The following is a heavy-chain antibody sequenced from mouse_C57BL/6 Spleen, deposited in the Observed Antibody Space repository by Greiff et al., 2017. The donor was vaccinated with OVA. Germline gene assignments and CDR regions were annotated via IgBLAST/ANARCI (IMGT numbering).Heavy chain of an antibody. CDR3: ARTDGNYVGYFDV. J-gene: IGHJ1*03. Sequence: EVQLQESGPELVKPGASVKIPCKASGYTFTDYNMDWVKQSHGKSLEWSGDINPNNGGPISNKKFKGKATVNVDKSSSTSYMELRSRTSEDTAVYYCARTDGNYVGYFDVWGTGTTVTVSS. V-gene: IGHV1-18*01. CDR2: INPNNGGP. D-gene: IGHD2-1*01. CDR1: GYTFTDYN.